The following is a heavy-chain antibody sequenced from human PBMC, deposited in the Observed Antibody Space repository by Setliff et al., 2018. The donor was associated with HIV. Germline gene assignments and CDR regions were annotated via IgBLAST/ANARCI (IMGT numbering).Heavy chain of an antibody. CDR1: GFTFSSYS. J-gene: IGHJ3*02. CDR2: ISSSSRNI. CDR3: ARDRGGPAYSYEDAFDI. V-gene: IGHV3-21*01. D-gene: IGHD5-18*01. Sequence: KPGGSLRLSCAASGFTFSSYSINWVRQAPGKGLEWVSSISSSSRNIYYADSVKGRFTISRDNAKNSLYLQMNSLRAEDTAVYYCARDRGGPAYSYEDAFDIWGRGSMVTVSS.